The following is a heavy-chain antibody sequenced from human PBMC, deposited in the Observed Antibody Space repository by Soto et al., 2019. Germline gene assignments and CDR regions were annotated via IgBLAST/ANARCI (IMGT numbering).Heavy chain of an antibody. CDR3: AKDGGLGYCSGGSCLGYYDAFDI. Sequence: GGSLRLSCVASGFTFSSYAMSWVRQAPGKGLEWVSAISGSGGSTYYADSGKGRFTISRDNSKNTLYLQMNSLRAEDTAVYYCAKDGGLGYCSGGSCLGYYDAFDIWGQGTMVTVSS. V-gene: IGHV3-23*01. J-gene: IGHJ3*02. D-gene: IGHD2-15*01. CDR1: GFTFSSYA. CDR2: ISGSGGST.